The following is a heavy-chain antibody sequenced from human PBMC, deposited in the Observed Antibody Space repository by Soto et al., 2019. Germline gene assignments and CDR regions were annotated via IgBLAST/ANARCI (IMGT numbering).Heavy chain of an antibody. CDR3: ASGAHGGSSSAFDY. CDR1: GGTFSSYA. J-gene: IGHJ4*02. Sequence: QVQLVQSGAEVKKPGSSVKVSCKASGGTFSSYAISWVRQAPGQGLEWMGGIIPIFGTANYAQKFQGRGTITADESTSKAYMELSSLRSEDTAVYYCASGAHGGSSSAFDYWGQGTLVTVSS. V-gene: IGHV1-69*01. D-gene: IGHD6-6*01. CDR2: IIPIFGTA.